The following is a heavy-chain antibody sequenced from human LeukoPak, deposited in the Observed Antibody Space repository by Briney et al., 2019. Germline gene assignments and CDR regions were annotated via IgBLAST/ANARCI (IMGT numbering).Heavy chain of an antibody. Sequence: ASVKVSCKASGYTFTSYDINWVRQATGQGPEWMGWMNPNSGNTGYAQKFQGRVTITRNTSISTAYMELSSLRSEDTAVYYCARGTSEDSSWYDCWGQGTLVTVSS. J-gene: IGHJ5*01. V-gene: IGHV1-8*03. CDR2: MNPNSGNT. CDR1: GYTFTSYD. CDR3: ARGTSEDSSWYDC. D-gene: IGHD6-13*01.